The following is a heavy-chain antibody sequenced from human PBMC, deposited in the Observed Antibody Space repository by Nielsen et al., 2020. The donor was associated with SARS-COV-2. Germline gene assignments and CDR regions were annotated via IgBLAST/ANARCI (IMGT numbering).Heavy chain of an antibody. CDR3: ARAASGYDSSGYYYFDYYMDV. D-gene: IGHD3-22*01. J-gene: IGHJ6*03. Sequence: GESLKISCAASGFTFSSYGMHWVRQAPGKGLEWVAVIWYDGSNKYYADSVKGRFTISRDNAKNSLYLQMNSLRAEDTALYHCARAASGYDSSGYYYFDYYMDVWGKGTTVTVSS. CDR1: GFTFSSYG. CDR2: IWYDGSNK. V-gene: IGHV3-33*01.